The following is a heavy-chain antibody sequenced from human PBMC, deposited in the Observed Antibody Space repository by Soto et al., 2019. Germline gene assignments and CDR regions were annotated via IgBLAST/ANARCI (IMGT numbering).Heavy chain of an antibody. Sequence: EEQLVESGGGLVQPGGSLRLSCAASGFIFSSYWMIWVRQVPGKGLEWVANIKEDGSEKYYVDSVTGRFTISRDNTKNALYLQMNSLRVEDRAVYYCARGLSRFCSISSCTSARYYMDVWGKGTTVTVSS. CDR2: IKEDGSEK. CDR1: GFIFSSYW. J-gene: IGHJ6*03. CDR3: ARGLSRFCSISSCTSARYYMDV. V-gene: IGHV3-7*01. D-gene: IGHD2-2*01.